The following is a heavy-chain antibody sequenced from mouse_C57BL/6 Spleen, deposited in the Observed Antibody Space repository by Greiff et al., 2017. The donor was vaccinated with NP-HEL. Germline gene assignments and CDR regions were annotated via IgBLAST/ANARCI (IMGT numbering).Heavy chain of an antibody. CDR2: IYPGGGDT. J-gene: IGHJ4*01. CDR3: GRQPYYAMDY. Sequence: VKLQESGPELVKPGASVKISCKASGYAFTSSWMNWVKQRPGKGLEWIGRIYPGGGDTNYNGKFKGKATLTADKSSSAAYMQLSSLTSEDSAVYCCGRQPYYAMDYWGQGTSVTVSS. V-gene: IGHV1-82*01. CDR1: GYAFTSSW.